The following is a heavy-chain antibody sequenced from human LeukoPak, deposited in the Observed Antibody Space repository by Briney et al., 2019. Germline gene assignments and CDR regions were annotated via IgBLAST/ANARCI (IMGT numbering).Heavy chain of an antibody. Sequence: GGSLRLSCAASGFTFSSYAMSWVRQAPGKGLEWLANIKEDGSETRYVDSVKGRFTISRDNAKNSLYLQMNSLRVEDTAVYYCARDLMRQVGYWGQGTLVTVSS. V-gene: IGHV3-7*01. J-gene: IGHJ4*02. CDR3: ARDLMRQVGY. D-gene: IGHD2-8*01. CDR1: GFTFSSYA. CDR2: IKEDGSET.